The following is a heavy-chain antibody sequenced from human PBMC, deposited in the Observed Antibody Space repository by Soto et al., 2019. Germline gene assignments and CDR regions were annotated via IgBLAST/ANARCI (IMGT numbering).Heavy chain of an antibody. J-gene: IGHJ6*02. CDR2: ISGSGGST. V-gene: IGHV3-23*01. D-gene: IGHD3-22*01. CDR3: AKGDSSGYDYYYYYGMDV. CDR1: GFTFSSYA. Sequence: GGSLRLSCAASGFTFSSYAMSWVRQAPGKGLEWVSAISGSGGSTYYADSVKGRFTISRDNSKNTLYLQMNSLRAEDTAVYYCAKGDSSGYDYYYYYGMDVWGQGTTVTVSS.